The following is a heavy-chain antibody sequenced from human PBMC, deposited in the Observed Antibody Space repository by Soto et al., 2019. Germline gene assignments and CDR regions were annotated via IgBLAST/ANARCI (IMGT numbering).Heavy chain of an antibody. Sequence: VKVSCKASGYTFTGYYMHWVRQAPGQGLEWMGWINPNSGGTNYAQKFQGRVTMTRDTSISTAYMELSRLRSDDTAVYYCARDPRGYYYGMDVWGQGTTVTVSS. D-gene: IGHD3-10*01. CDR1: GYTFTGYY. V-gene: IGHV1-2*02. CDR3: ARDPRGYYYGMDV. CDR2: INPNSGGT. J-gene: IGHJ6*02.